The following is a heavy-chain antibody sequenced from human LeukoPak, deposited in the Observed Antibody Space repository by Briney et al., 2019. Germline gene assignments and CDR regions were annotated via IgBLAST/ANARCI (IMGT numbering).Heavy chain of an antibody. D-gene: IGHD2-15*01. Sequence: SVKVSCKASGDPFSSYAISWVPQAPRQGFEWMGEIIPIFCTANYTEKFQGRVTITADESTSTAYMELSSLRSEDTAVYYCARGRMRCSGGSCTPDGDYYYYYGMDVWGKGTTVTVSS. V-gene: IGHV1-69*01. CDR2: IIPIFCTA. CDR1: GDPFSSYA. CDR3: ARGRMRCSGGSCTPDGDYYYYYGMDV. J-gene: IGHJ6*04.